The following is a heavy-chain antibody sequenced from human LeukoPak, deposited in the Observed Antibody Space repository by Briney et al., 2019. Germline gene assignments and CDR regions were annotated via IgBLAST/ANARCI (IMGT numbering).Heavy chain of an antibody. V-gene: IGHV1-2*02. CDR1: GYTFTGYY. D-gene: IGHD2-2*01. J-gene: IGHJ5*02. CDR3: ARDEGRRRGYQLQIEDEDWFDP. Sequence: VASVKVSCKASGYTFTGYYMHWVRQAPGQGLEWMGWINPNSGGTNYAQKFQGRVTMTRDTSISTAYMELSRLRSDDTAVYYCARDEGRRRGYQLQIEDEDWFDPWGQGTLVTVSS. CDR2: INPNSGGT.